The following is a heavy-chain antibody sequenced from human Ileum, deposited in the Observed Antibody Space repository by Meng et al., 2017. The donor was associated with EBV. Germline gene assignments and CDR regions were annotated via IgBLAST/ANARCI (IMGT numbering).Heavy chain of an antibody. V-gene: IGHV3-74*01. CDR1: GFSFSRYW. CDR2: TNENGRTT. Sequence: EVQLGESGGALVQPGGSLRLACAASGFSFSRYWMHWVRQAPGKGLVWVSRTNENGRTTDYADSVKGRFTISRDNTKNILYLQMDSLRAEDTAVYFCSRDLAGSDDDWGQGTLVTVSS. D-gene: IGHD6-25*01. CDR3: SRDLAGSDDD. J-gene: IGHJ4*02.